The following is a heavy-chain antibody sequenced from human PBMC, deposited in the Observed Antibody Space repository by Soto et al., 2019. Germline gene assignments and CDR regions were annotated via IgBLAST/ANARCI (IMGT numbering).Heavy chain of an antibody. J-gene: IGHJ4*02. D-gene: IGHD6-13*01. CDR3: AKRGERISIAAAAPVDY. V-gene: IGHV3-30*18. CDR1: GFTLSSYG. Sequence: GGSLRLSCAASGFTLSSYGMHWVRQAPGKGLEWVAVISYDGSNKYYADSVKGRFTISRDNSKNTLYLQMNSLRAEDTAVYYCAKRGERISIAAAAPVDYWGQGTLVTVSS. CDR2: ISYDGSNK.